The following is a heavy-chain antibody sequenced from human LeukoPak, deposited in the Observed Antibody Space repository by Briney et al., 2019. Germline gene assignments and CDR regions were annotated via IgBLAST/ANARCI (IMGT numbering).Heavy chain of an antibody. D-gene: IGHD3-10*01. Sequence: GGSLRLSCAASGFTFSSCAMNWVRQAPGKGLEWVSGISGSGGITHYADSVRGRFTISRDNSKNTLYLQMNSLRAEDTAVYYCAKDLVRGVIIPLFDPWGQGTLVTVSS. CDR3: AKDLVRGVIIPLFDP. CDR2: ISGSGGIT. J-gene: IGHJ5*02. V-gene: IGHV3-23*01. CDR1: GFTFSSCA.